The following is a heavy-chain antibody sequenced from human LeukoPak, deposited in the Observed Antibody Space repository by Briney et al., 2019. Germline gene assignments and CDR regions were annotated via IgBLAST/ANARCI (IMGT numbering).Heavy chain of an antibody. CDR3: ARDRITMVRGVPYYYYGMDV. J-gene: IGHJ6*04. V-gene: IGHV3-48*03. Sequence: GGSLTLSCAASGFAFSSYEMNWVRQDPRKGLEWVSYIISSGSTIYYAASVKSRFTISRDNAKNSLYLQMNSLRAEDTAVYYCARDRITMVRGVPYYYYGMDVWGKGTTVTVSS. CDR1: GFAFSSYE. D-gene: IGHD3-10*01. CDR2: IISSGSTI.